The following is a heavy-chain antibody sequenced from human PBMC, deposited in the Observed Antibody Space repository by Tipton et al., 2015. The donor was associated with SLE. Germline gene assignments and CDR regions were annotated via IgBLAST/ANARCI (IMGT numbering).Heavy chain of an antibody. V-gene: IGHV4-59*01. CDR2: IYYSGGT. CDR3: AGSSERGSFKLDY. D-gene: IGHD3-16*01. CDR1: GGSISSYY. J-gene: IGHJ4*02. Sequence: TLSLTCTVSGGSISSYYWSWIRQPPGKGLEWIGYIYYSGGTNYNPSLKSRVTISVDTSKNQFSLKLSSVTAADTAVYYCAGSSERGSFKLDYWGQGNLVTVSS.